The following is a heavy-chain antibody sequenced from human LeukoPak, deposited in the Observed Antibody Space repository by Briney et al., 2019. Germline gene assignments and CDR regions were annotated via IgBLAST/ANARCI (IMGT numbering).Heavy chain of an antibody. J-gene: IGHJ6*03. CDR2: ISVDGVNT. CDR1: GFTFDYYT. CDR3: ARVQLVDYYYYSYMDV. V-gene: IGHV3-43*01. Sequence: GGSLRLSCAASGFTFDYYTMYWVRQGPEKGLEWVSLISVDGVNTFYADSVKGRFTISRDNAKNSLYLQMNSLRAEDTALYYCARVQLVDYYYYSYMDVWGKGTTVTVSS. D-gene: IGHD6-6*01.